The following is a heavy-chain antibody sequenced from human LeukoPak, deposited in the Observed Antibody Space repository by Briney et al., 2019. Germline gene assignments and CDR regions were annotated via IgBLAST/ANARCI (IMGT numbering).Heavy chain of an antibody. Sequence: SETLSLTCAVYGGSFSGYYWSWIRQPPGKGLEWIGEINHSGSTNYNTSLKSRVTISVDTSKHQFSLKLSSVTAADTAVYYCAREGYYYDSSGGGAFDIWGQGTMVTVSS. CDR3: AREGYYYDSSGGGAFDI. CDR2: INHSGST. CDR1: GGSFSGYY. J-gene: IGHJ3*02. V-gene: IGHV4-34*01. D-gene: IGHD3-22*01.